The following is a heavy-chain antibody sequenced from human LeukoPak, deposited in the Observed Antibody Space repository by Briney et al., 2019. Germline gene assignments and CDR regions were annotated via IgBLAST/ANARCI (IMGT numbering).Heavy chain of an antibody. CDR2: IKQDGSQK. CDR3: AGGGY. V-gene: IGHV3-7*04. Sequence: TGGSLRLSCAASGFAFSSYSMNRVRQAPGKGLEWVANIKQDGSQKNYVDSVKGRFSISRDNAKKSVNLEMNSLRVEDTAVYYCAGGGYWGQGTPATVSS. J-gene: IGHJ4*02. CDR1: GFAFSSYS.